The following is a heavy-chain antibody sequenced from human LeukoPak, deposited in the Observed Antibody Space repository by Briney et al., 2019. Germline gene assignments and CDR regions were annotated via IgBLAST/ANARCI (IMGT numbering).Heavy chain of an antibody. CDR1: GFTFS. D-gene: IGHD7-27*01. CDR3: AKDGNWASVS. J-gene: IGHJ5*02. V-gene: IGHV3-30*02. Sequence: GGSLRLSCVVSGFTFSVHWVRQVRGRGLEGLTFIRHDGTYQHYADSVRGRFTISRDNCKNTVYLQMNSLRPEDTALYYCAKDGNWASVSWGQGTLVTVSS. CDR2: IRHDGTYQ.